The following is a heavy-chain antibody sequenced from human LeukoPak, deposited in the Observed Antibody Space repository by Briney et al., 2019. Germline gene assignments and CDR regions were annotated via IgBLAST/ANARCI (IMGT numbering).Heavy chain of an antibody. CDR1: GGSINSNNYY. Sequence: SETLTLTCTVSGGSINSNNYYWGWIRQPPGKGLEWIGSIYSSGSAYYNPSLKSRVTISVDTSKNQFSLRLSSVTAADTAVYYCQSRYLEWLLEYWGQGTLVTVSS. D-gene: IGHD3-3*01. V-gene: IGHV4-39*01. CDR3: QSRYLEWLLEY. J-gene: IGHJ4*02. CDR2: IYSSGSA.